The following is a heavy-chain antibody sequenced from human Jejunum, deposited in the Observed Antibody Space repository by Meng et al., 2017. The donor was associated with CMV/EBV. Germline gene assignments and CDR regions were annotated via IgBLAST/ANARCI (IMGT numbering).Heavy chain of an antibody. Sequence: FSGSDMHWVRQSTGNRLEWVSLFGAVGDTYDPDSVKGRFTISRENANNSLCLQMNTLRAEDTAVYYCARAAGINYDFWSGLRILQWGQGTLVTVSS. J-gene: IGHJ1*01. V-gene: IGHV3-13*01. CDR1: FSGSD. D-gene: IGHD3-3*01. CDR2: FGAVGDT. CDR3: ARAAGINYDFWSGLRILQ.